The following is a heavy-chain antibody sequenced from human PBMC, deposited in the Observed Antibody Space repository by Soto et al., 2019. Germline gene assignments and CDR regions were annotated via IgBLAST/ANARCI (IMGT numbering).Heavy chain of an antibody. J-gene: IGHJ4*02. CDR1: GASITSNNW. D-gene: IGHD2-15*01. Sequence: PSETLSLTCVVSGASITSNNWWSWVRQPPGKGLERVGEVYHSGTTNYNPSLKSRVTLSVDKSKNQFSLKVTSVTAADTAVYYCAKDGRGHPYYSDKCGQGTLVTVSS. CDR3: AKDGRGHPYYSDK. CDR2: VYHSGTT. V-gene: IGHV4-4*02.